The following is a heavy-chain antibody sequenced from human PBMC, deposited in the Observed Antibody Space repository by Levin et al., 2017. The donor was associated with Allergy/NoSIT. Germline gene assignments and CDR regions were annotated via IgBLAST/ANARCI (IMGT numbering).Heavy chain of an antibody. V-gene: IGHV3-66*02. Sequence: GESLKISCAASGFTVSSHYMSWVRQAPGKGLEWVSVIYSGGDTFYAESVKGRFTISRDNSKNTLYLQMNSLIAEDTAVYYYAKNGGWYGAGYFDYWGQGTLVTVSS. D-gene: IGHD6-19*01. CDR2: IYSGGDT. CDR3: AKNGGWYGAGYFDY. J-gene: IGHJ4*02. CDR1: GFTVSSHY.